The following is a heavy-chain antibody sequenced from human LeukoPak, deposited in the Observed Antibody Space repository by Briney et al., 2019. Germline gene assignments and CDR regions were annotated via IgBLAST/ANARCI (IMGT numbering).Heavy chain of an antibody. J-gene: IGHJ4*02. CDR3: ARPLDCTNGVCYAFDN. CDR1: GGSISYYY. D-gene: IGHD2-8*01. Sequence: SETLSLTCTVSGGSISYYYWSWIRQPPGKGLEWIGEINHRRNTNYNPSLKCRVTISVDTSKNQFSLKLSSVTAADTAVYYCARPLDCTNGVCYAFDNWGQGTLVTVSS. V-gene: IGHV4-34*01. CDR2: INHRRNT.